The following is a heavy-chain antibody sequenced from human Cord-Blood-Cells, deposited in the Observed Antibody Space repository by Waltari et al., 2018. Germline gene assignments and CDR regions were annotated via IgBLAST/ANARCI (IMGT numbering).Heavy chain of an antibody. D-gene: IGHD4-4*01. J-gene: IGHJ6*03. Sequence: EVQLVESGGGLIQPGGSLRLSCAASGFTVSRNYISWFRQGPGKGLEWVSVIYGGGSTYYADSVKGRFTISRDNSKNKLYLQMNSLRAEDTAVYYCARDSSATVTTSYYMDVWGKGTTVTVSS. CDR3: ARDSSATVTTSYYMDV. CDR1: GFTVSRNY. CDR2: IYGGGST. V-gene: IGHV3-53*01.